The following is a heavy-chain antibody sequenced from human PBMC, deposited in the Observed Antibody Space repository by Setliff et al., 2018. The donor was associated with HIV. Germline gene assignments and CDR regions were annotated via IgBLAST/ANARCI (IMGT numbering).Heavy chain of an antibody. D-gene: IGHD5-18*01. CDR1: GFRFSGYA. J-gene: IGHJ4*02. CDR3: AKDGQRVGYGSDFDY. CDR2: ISYDGSDK. V-gene: IGHV3-30*04. Sequence: GGSLRLSCGASGFRFSGYAMHWVRQTPGKGLEWVAVISYDGSDKYYADSVKGRFTISRDNSKNTLYLQMNSLTTDDTAVYYCAKDGQRVGYGSDFDYWGQGTLVTVSS.